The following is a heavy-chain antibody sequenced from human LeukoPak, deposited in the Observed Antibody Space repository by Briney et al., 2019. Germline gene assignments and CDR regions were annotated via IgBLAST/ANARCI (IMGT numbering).Heavy chain of an antibody. V-gene: IGHV1-18*01. CDR2: INAYDGDT. D-gene: IGHD3-10*01. Sequence: ASVKVSCKASGYTFINYGFSWVRQAPGQGLEWMGWINAYDGDTNYAQKFQDRFSMTTDTSTSTAYMELRSLRSDDTAVYYCARDGSGNWLDPWGQGTLVTVSS. CDR3: ARDGSGNWLDP. J-gene: IGHJ5*02. CDR1: GYTFINYG.